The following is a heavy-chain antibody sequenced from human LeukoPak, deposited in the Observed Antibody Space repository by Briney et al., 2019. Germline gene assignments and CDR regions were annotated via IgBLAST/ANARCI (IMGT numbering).Heavy chain of an antibody. J-gene: IGHJ3*02. D-gene: IGHD1-14*01. CDR2: IHTSGNT. CDR3: ARPVGGTGAFDI. Sequence: SETLSLTCTVSGGSISTYYWSWIRQPAGKGLEWIGRIHTSGNTDYNPSLKSRVTMSVDTSKNQFSLKLSSVTAADTAVYYCARPVGGTGAFDIWGQGTMVTVSS. V-gene: IGHV4-4*07. CDR1: GGSISTYY.